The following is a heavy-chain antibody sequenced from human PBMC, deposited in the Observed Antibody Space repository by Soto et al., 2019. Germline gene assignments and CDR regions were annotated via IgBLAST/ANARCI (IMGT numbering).Heavy chain of an antibody. CDR1: GYTFSDYG. Sequence: QVQLVQSGAEVQKPGASVRVSCKPSGYTFSDYGISWVRQAPGQGLEWMGWVNIYRGTTNYAQKFQGRVTMTTDTSTTTAYPDLTSLTSDDTAVYYCARERGGYSYCDSWGQGTLVTVSS. J-gene: IGHJ5*01. D-gene: IGHD5-18*01. CDR2: VNIYRGTT. CDR3: ARERGGYSYCDS. V-gene: IGHV1-18*01.